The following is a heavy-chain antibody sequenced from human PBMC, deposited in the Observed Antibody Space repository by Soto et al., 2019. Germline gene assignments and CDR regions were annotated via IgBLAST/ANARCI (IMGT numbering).Heavy chain of an antibody. V-gene: IGHV4-31*03. J-gene: IGHJ4*02. D-gene: IGHD5-18*01. CDR3: ASDSYGSLGLDY. CDR1: GGSISSGGYY. CDR2: IYYSGST. Sequence: QVQLQESGPGLVKPSQTLSLTCTVSGGSISSGGYYWSWIRQHPGKGLEWIVYIYYSGSTYYNPSLMSRVTISVDTSKNRFSLKLSSVTAADTAVYYCASDSYGSLGLDYWGQGTLVTVSS.